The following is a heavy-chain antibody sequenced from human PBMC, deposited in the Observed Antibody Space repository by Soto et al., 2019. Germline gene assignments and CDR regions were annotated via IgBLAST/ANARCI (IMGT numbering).Heavy chain of an antibody. CDR2: IYYSGST. CDR1: GGSISSYY. V-gene: IGHV4-59*01. Sequence: SETLSLTCTVSGGSISSYYWSWIRQPPGKGLEWIGYIYYSGSTNYNPSLKSRVTISVDTSKNQFSLKLSSVTAADTAVYYCARTYCSGGSCYSGYFDYWGQGTLVT. CDR3: ARTYCSGGSCYSGYFDY. D-gene: IGHD2-15*01. J-gene: IGHJ4*02.